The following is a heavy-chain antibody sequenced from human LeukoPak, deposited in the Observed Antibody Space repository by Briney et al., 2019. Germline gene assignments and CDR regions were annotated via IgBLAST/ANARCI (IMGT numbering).Heavy chain of an antibody. CDR3: AKGGAMADKYYQE. J-gene: IGHJ1*01. CDR1: GFTFRDFS. CDR2: ISNGGDHT. D-gene: IGHD6-19*01. Sequence: GGSLRLSCVASGFTFRDFSMSWVRQAPGKGLEWVSVISNGGDHTYYADSVKGRFTISRDNSKNMLYLQMNSLSAEDTAVYYCAKGGAMADKYYQEWGQGTLVTVSS. V-gene: IGHV3-23*01.